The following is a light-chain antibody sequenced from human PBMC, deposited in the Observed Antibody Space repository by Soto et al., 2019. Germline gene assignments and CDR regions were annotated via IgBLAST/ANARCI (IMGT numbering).Light chain of an antibody. Sequence: EIVMTQSPATLSVSPGERATLSCRASQSVSSNLAWYQQKPGQGPRLLLYGASTRATGIPARFSGSGSVTDFTLTISSLPSEDFAVYYCQQSNNWPYTFGQGTKLEIK. V-gene: IGKV3-15*01. J-gene: IGKJ2*01. CDR3: QQSNNWPYT. CDR2: GAS. CDR1: QSVSSN.